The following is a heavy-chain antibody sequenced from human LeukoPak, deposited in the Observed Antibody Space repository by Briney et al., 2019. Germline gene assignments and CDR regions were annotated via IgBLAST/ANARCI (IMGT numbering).Heavy chain of an antibody. J-gene: IGHJ6*02. Sequence: ASVKVSCKVSGYSLTELSMHWVRQAPGKGLEWMGGFDPEDGETIYAQKFQGRVTMTEDTSTDTAYMELSSLRSEDTAVYYCATGEQWLDTNYYYYGMDVWGQGTTVTVSS. CDR1: GYSLTELS. CDR3: ATGEQWLDTNYYYYGMDV. V-gene: IGHV1-24*01. CDR2: FDPEDGET. D-gene: IGHD6-19*01.